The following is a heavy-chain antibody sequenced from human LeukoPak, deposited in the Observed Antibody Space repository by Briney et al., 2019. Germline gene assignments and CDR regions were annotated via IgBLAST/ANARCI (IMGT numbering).Heavy chain of an antibody. CDR2: IYYSGST. J-gene: IGHJ4*02. CDR1: GGSISSYY. D-gene: IGHD6-25*01. Sequence: MPSETLSLTCTVSGGSISSYYWSWIRQPPGKGLEWIGYIYYSGSTNYNPSLKSRVTISVDTSKNQFSLKLSSVTAADTAVYYCARRIAAQFDYWGQGTLVTVSS. CDR3: ARRIAAQFDY. V-gene: IGHV4-59*01.